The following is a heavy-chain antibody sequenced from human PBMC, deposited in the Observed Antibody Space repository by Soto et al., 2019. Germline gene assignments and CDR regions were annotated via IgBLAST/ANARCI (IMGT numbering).Heavy chain of an antibody. V-gene: IGHV1-69*02. CDR3: ARGSTIVRGAPSWFEP. Sequence: QVQLVQSGAEVKKPGSSVKVSCKASGGTFSRYTINWVRQAPGQGLEWMGRIIPIAAIANYTQKFQGRVTITVXXXSXXAYMELSSLRSDDTAVYYCARGSTIVRGAPSWFEPWGQGTLVTVSS. CDR1: GGTFSRYT. D-gene: IGHD3-10*01. CDR2: IIPIAAIA. J-gene: IGHJ5*02.